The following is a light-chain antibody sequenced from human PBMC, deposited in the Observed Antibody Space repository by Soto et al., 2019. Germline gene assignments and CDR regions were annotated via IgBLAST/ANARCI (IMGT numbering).Light chain of an antibody. J-gene: IGLJ2*01. Sequence: QSVLTQPPSVSGAPGQRVTISCTGSSSNIRAGYDVHWYQQLPGTAPKLLIYGNSNRPSGVPDRFSGSKSGTSASLAITGLQAEDEADYYCQSYDSSLSAQVFGGGTKLTVL. V-gene: IGLV1-40*01. CDR2: GNS. CDR1: SSNIRAGYD. CDR3: QSYDSSLSAQV.